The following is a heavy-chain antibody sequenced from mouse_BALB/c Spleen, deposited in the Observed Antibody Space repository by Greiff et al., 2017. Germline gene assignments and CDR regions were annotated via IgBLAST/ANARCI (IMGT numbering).Heavy chain of an antibody. CDR2: ISSGGGST. V-gene: IGHV5-12-1*01. CDR1: GFAFSSYD. Sequence: EVQVVESGGGLVKPGGSLKLSCAASGFAFSSYDMSWVRQTPEKRLEWVAYISSGGGSTYYPDTVKGRFTISRDNAKNTLYLQMSSLKSEDTAMYYCARQRADYFDYWGQGTTLTVSS. J-gene: IGHJ2*01. CDR3: ARQRADYFDY. D-gene: IGHD3-3*01.